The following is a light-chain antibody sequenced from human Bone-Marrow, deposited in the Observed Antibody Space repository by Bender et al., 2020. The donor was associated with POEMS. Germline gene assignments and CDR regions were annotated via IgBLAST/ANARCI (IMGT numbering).Light chain of an antibody. CDR1: TSNIGSYP. J-gene: IGLJ2*01. V-gene: IGLV1-47*01. CDR3: AAWDGNHVV. Sequence: QSVLTQPPSVSGTPGQRVTISCSGSTSNIGSYPVYWYQQLPGAAPKLLIYRNDQRPSGVPARFSASKSGTSASLAISGLRSEDEADYFCAAWDGNHVVFGGGTKLTVL. CDR2: RND.